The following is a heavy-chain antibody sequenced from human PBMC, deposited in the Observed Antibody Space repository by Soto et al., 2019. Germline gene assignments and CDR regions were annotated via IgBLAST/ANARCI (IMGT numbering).Heavy chain of an antibody. CDR1: GFTFSGSA. J-gene: IGHJ6*02. V-gene: IGHV3-73*01. CDR3: TSPYYDFIRMDV. CDR2: IRSKANSYAT. D-gene: IGHD3-3*01. Sequence: PXGSLLVSCAASGFTFSGSAMHWVRQASGKGLEWVGRIRSKANSYATAYAASVKGRFTISRDDSKNTAYLQMNSLKTEDTAVYYCTSPYYDFIRMDVWGQGTTVTVSS.